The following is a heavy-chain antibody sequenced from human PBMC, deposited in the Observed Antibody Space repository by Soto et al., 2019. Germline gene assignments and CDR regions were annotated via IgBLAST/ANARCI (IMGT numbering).Heavy chain of an antibody. D-gene: IGHD2-2*01. J-gene: IGHJ6*02. Sequence: QPGGSLRLSCAASGFTVSSNYMSWVRQAPGKGLEWVSVIYSGGSTYYADSVKGRFTISRDNSKNTLYLQMNSLRAEDTAVYYCAREGYCSSTSCYAHYGGGMDVWGQGTTVTVSS. CDR3: AREGYCSSTSCYAHYGGGMDV. CDR2: IYSGGST. V-gene: IGHV3-53*01. CDR1: GFTVSSNY.